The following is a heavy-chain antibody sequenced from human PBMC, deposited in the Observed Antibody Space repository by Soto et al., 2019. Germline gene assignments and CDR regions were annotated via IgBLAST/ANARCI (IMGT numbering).Heavy chain of an antibody. Sequence: GGSLRLSCAASGFTFSSYAMHWVRQAPGKGLEWVAVISYDGSNKYYADSVKGRFTISRDNSKNTLYLQMNSLRAEDTAVYYCARGEVVARLYGYYYYGMDVWGQGTTVTVSS. D-gene: IGHD2-2*01. V-gene: IGHV3-30-3*01. CDR2: ISYDGSNK. CDR1: GFTFSSYA. J-gene: IGHJ6*02. CDR3: ARGEVVARLYGYYYYGMDV.